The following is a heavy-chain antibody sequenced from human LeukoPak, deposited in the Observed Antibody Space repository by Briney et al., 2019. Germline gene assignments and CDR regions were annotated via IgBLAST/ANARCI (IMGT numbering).Heavy chain of an antibody. CDR2: IIPIFGTA. CDR3: ASGASGGSWFPFDY. J-gene: IGHJ4*02. CDR1: GGTFSSYA. V-gene: IGHV1-69*05. Sequence: SVKVSCKASGGTFSSYAISWVRQAPGQGLEWMGRIIPIFGTANYAQKFQGRVTITTDESTSTAYMELSSLRSEDTAVYYCASGASGGSWFPFDYWGQGTLVTVSS. D-gene: IGHD6-13*01.